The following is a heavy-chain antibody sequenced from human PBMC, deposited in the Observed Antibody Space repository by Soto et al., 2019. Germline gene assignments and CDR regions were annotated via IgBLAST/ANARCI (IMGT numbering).Heavy chain of an antibody. D-gene: IGHD2-21*01. Sequence: QVQLVQSGAEEKKPGSSVKVSCKASGDTFSSDMINWVRQAPGQGLEWMGGIIPMFGTPNYAQKFQGRVTITADEATRTADVEVSSLRFEDTALYYCARRPVVRAPSPWVYGGQGTLVTVSA. CDR2: IIPMFGTP. J-gene: IGHJ4*02. CDR3: ARRPVVRAPSPWVY. CDR1: GDTFSSDM. V-gene: IGHV1-69*12.